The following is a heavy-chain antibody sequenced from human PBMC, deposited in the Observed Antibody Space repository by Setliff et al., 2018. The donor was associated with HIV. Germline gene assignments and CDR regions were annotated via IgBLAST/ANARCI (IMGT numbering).Heavy chain of an antibody. Sequence: SETLSLTCTVSGDSISTYYWSWIRQPPGKGLEWIGYIYISGRTSYSPSLKSRVTISVDTSKNQFSLKLSSVTAADTAIYYCSRSPKGRYGDYVYAFDIWGQGTMVTVS. D-gene: IGHD4-17*01. CDR2: IYISGRT. CDR3: SRSPKGRYGDYVYAFDI. J-gene: IGHJ3*02. V-gene: IGHV4-4*09. CDR1: GDSISTYY.